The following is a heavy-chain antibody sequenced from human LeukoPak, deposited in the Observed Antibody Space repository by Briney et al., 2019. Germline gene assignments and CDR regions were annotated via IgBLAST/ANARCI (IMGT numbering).Heavy chain of an antibody. V-gene: IGHV4-39*01. CDR3: SRGDDSYKQGNF. CDR2: LHYSGTP. Sequence: SETLSLTCTVSDDSISTNSYYWTWIRQPPGKGLEWVASLHYSGTPSYSPSLSSRISIFVDTSKRQFSLQVRSVTASDTALYYCSRGDDSYKQGNFWGQGTLVTVSS. CDR1: DDSISTNSYY. J-gene: IGHJ4*02. D-gene: IGHD5-24*01.